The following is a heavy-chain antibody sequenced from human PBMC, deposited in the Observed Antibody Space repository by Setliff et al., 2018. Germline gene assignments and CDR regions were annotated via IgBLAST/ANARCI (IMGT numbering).Heavy chain of an antibody. J-gene: IGHJ4*02. V-gene: IGHV4-4*02. Sequence: SETLSLTCAVSGGSISSSNWWSWVRQPPGKGLEWIGEIYHSGSTNYNPSLKSRVTISVDKSKNQFSLKLSSVTAADTAVYYCARRHCSGGSCYSLNYFDYWGQGTLVTVS. CDR2: IYHSGST. D-gene: IGHD2-15*01. CDR3: ARRHCSGGSCYSLNYFDY. CDR1: GGSISSSNW.